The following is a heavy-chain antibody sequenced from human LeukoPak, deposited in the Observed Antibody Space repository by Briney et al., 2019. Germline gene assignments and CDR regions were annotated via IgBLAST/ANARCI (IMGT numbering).Heavy chain of an antibody. D-gene: IGHD4-23*01. CDR2: IIPISGTA. CDR1: GGTFSSYA. V-gene: IGHV1-69*05. J-gene: IGHJ4*02. CDR3: ARGYGGSAPNDY. Sequence: SVKVSCKASGGTFSSYAISWVRQAPGQGLEWMGRIIPISGTANYAQKFQGRVTITTDESTGTAYMELSSLRSEDTAVYYCARGYGGSAPNDYWGQGTLVTVSS.